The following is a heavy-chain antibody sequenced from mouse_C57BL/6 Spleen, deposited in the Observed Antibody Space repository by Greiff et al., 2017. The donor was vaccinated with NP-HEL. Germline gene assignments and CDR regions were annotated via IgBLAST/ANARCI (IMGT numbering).Heavy chain of an antibody. Sequence: EVKLMESGGGLVQPGGSMKLSCVASGFTFSNYWMNWVRQSPEKGLEWVAQIRLKSDNYATHYAESVKGRFTISRDDSKSSVYLQMNNLRAEDTGIYYCTVTLYDGYYGYWGQGTTLTVSS. CDR3: TVTLYDGYYGY. V-gene: IGHV6-3*01. CDR1: GFTFSNYW. D-gene: IGHD2-3*01. CDR2: IRLKSDNYAT. J-gene: IGHJ2*01.